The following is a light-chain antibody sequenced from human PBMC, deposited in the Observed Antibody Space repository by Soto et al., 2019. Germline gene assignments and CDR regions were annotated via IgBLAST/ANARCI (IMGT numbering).Light chain of an antibody. CDR2: DAS. V-gene: IGKV1-33*01. J-gene: IGKJ4*01. Sequence: DIQMNQSPSSMSASVGDRVTISCQASQDINNYLNWYQQKPGKAPKLLIYDASKLETGVPSRFSVSGSGTDVTFTISSLKHEDIATYYYQQYVDLTPTFGGGTKVDIK. CDR1: QDINNY. CDR3: QQYVDLTPT.